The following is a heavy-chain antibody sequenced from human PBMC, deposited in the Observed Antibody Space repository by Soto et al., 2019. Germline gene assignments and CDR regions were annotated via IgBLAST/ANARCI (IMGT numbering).Heavy chain of an antibody. J-gene: IGHJ4*02. V-gene: IGHV3-48*01. CDR1: GCTFSSYS. CDR3: ARDPGYSYGYN. Sequence: PGGSLRLSCAASGCTFSSYSMNWVRQAPGKGLEWVSYISSSSSTIYYADSVKGRFTISRDNAKNSLYLQMNSLRAEDTAVYYCARDPGYSYGYNWGQGTLVTVSS. D-gene: IGHD5-18*01. CDR2: ISSSSSTI.